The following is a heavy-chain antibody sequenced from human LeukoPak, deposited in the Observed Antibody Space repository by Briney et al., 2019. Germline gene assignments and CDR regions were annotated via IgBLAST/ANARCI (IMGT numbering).Heavy chain of an antibody. V-gene: IGHV3-73*01. Sequence: PGGSLRLSCAASGFTFSGSAMHWVRQASGKGLEWVGRIRSKANSYATAYAASVKGRFTISRDNAKNSLYLQMNSLRAEDTAVYYCARVVGAVDYTYWFDPWGQGTLVTVSS. D-gene: IGHD6-19*01. CDR1: GFTFSGSA. CDR3: ARVVGAVDYTYWFDP. J-gene: IGHJ5*02. CDR2: IRSKANSYAT.